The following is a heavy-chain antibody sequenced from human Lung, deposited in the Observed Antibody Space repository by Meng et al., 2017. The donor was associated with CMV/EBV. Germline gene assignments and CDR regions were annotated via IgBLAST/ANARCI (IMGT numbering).Heavy chain of an antibody. CDR2: IYHSGSN. Sequence: QWQLEQAGPVPVKPSRTQSLSFAVSGSSMSSTNWWSWVRQPPGKGLEWIGEIYHSGSNNHNPSLKIRVRISVYKSKFPLTLKLSTVAAADTYVYSRASADKGAFDYWGQGTLVTVSS. CDR3: ASADKGAFDY. CDR1: GSSMSSTNW. J-gene: IGHJ4*02. V-gene: IGHV4-4*02.